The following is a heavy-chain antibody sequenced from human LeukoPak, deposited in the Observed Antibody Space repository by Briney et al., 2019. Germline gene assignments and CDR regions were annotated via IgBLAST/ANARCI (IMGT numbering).Heavy chain of an antibody. CDR3: ARDGDYGGENAFDI. J-gene: IGHJ3*02. D-gene: IGHD4-23*01. Sequence: SVNVSCKASGGTFSSYAISWVRQAPGQGPEWMGRIIPILGIANYAQKFQGRVTITADKSTSTAYMELSSLRSEDTAVYYCARDGDYGGENAFDIWGQGTMVTVSS. CDR2: IIPILGIA. V-gene: IGHV1-69*04. CDR1: GGTFSSYA.